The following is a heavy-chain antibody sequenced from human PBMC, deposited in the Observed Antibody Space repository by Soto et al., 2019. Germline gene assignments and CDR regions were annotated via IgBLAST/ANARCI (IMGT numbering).Heavy chain of an antibody. Sequence: SETLSLTCTVSGGSISSGDYYWSWIRQPPGKGLEWIGYIYYSGSTYYNPSLKSRVTISVDTSKNQFSLKLSSVTAADTAVYYCARAPYRFGELLYAFDYWGQGTLVTVSS. CDR2: IYYSGST. V-gene: IGHV4-30-4*01. CDR1: GGSISSGDYY. CDR3: ARAPYRFGELLYAFDY. D-gene: IGHD3-10*01. J-gene: IGHJ4*02.